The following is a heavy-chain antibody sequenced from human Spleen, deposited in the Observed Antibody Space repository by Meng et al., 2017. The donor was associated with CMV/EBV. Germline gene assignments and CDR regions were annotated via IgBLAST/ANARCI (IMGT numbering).Heavy chain of an antibody. Sequence: GESLKISCAASGFTFDDYGMSWVRQAPGKGLEWVSSISAYSTYIFYADSVKGRFTISRDNSKNSLNLQMNSLGADDTAVYYCAREGQWTVAGALDFWGPGTLVTVSS. V-gene: IGHV3-21*06. CDR2: ISAYSTYI. CDR3: AREGQWTVAGALDF. D-gene: IGHD6-19*01. J-gene: IGHJ4*02. CDR1: GFTFDDYG.